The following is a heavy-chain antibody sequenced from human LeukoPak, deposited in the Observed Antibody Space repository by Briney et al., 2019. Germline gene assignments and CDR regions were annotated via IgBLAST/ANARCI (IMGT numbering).Heavy chain of an antibody. CDR2: IYHSGST. V-gene: IGHV4-30-2*01. J-gene: IGHJ3*02. Sequence: PSETLSLTCAVSGGSISSGGYSWSWIRQPPGKGLEWIGYIYHSGSTYYNPSLKSRVTISVDTSKNQFSLKLSSVTAADTAVYYCARQGSYYDSSGYYPDAFDIWGQGTMVTVSS. CDR1: GGSISSGGYS. D-gene: IGHD3-22*01. CDR3: ARQGSYYDSSGYYPDAFDI.